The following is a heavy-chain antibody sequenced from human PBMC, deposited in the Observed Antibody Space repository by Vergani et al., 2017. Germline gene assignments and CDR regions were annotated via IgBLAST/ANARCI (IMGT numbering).Heavy chain of an antibody. Sequence: QVQLPESGPGLVKPSETLSLTCTVSGGSISSYYWSWIRQPPGKGLEWIGYIYYSGSTNYNPSLKSRVTISVDTSKNQFSLKLSSVTAADTAVYYCARKGPEDWFDPWGQGTLVTVSS. D-gene: IGHD1-14*01. CDR3: ARKGPEDWFDP. J-gene: IGHJ5*02. CDR2: IYYSGST. CDR1: GGSISSYY. V-gene: IGHV4-59*01.